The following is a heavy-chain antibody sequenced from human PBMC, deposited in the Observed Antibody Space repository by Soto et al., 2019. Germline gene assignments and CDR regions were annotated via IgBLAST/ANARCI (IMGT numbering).Heavy chain of an antibody. CDR1: GFTFTSSA. CDR2: IAVGSGYT. D-gene: IGHD2-8*01. J-gene: IGHJ4*02. CDR3: AADATAWQQMVPSDY. Sequence: SVKVSCKVSGFTFTSSAFQWVRQARGQRLEWIGWIAVGSGYTNYAQRFQDRVTLTRDMSTATTYMELSRLTSEDTVIYYCAADATAWQQMVPSDYWGQGTLVTVSS. V-gene: IGHV1-58*01.